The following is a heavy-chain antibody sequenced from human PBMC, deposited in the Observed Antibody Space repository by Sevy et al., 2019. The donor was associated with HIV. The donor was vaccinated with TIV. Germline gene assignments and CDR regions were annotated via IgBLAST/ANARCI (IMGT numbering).Heavy chain of an antibody. Sequence: ASVKVSCKASGYTFTSYGISWVRQAPGQGLEWMGWISAYNGNTNYAQTLQGRVTMTTDTSTSTAYMELRSLRSDDTAVYYCARDHLAVAGFYYYYYSMDVWGQGTTVTVSS. CDR2: ISAYNGNT. CDR3: ARDHLAVAGFYYYYYSMDV. CDR1: GYTFTSYG. V-gene: IGHV1-18*01. J-gene: IGHJ6*02. D-gene: IGHD6-19*01.